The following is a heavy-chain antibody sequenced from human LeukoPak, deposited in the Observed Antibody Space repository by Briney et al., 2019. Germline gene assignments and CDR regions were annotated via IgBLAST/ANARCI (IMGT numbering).Heavy chain of an antibody. CDR2: ISSSSSYI. CDR1: GFTFSSYS. V-gene: IGHV3-21*01. D-gene: IGHD5-12*01. Sequence: GGSLRLSCAASGFTFSSYSMNWVRQAPGKGLEWVSSISSSSSYIYYADSVKGRFTISRDNAKNSLYLQMNSLRAEDTAVYYCAKNPHGLSRSDIVDTPIWGQGTMVTVSS. CDR3: AKNPHGLSRSDIVDTPI. J-gene: IGHJ3*02.